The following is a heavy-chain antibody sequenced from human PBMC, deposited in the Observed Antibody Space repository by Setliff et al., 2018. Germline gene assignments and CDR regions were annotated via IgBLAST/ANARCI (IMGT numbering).Heavy chain of an antibody. D-gene: IGHD1-26*01. CDR1: GYSLRMGYY. CDR2: INHSGST. J-gene: IGHJ6*02. V-gene: IGHV4-38-2*02. Sequence: SETLSLTCTVSGYSLRMGYYWGWSRQPPGKGVAWIGSINHSGSTYYHPSLKSRVTISVYTSKNQFALKLGSVTAADTAVYCCASSSASYSGSNYYYYGMDVWGQGTTV. CDR3: ASSSASYSGSNYYYYGMDV.